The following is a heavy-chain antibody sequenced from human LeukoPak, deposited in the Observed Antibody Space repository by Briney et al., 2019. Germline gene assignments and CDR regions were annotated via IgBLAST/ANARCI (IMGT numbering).Heavy chain of an antibody. D-gene: IGHD3-22*01. J-gene: IGHJ4*02. CDR3: AREKDSSGYYDY. CDR1: GFTFSSYW. V-gene: IGHV3-7*03. CDR2: IKQDGSEK. Sequence: GGSLRLSCAASGFTFSSYWMSWVRQALGKGLEWVANIKQDGSEKYYVDSVKGRFTISRDNAKNSLYLQMSSLRAEDTALYYCAREKDSSGYYDYWGQGTLVTVSS.